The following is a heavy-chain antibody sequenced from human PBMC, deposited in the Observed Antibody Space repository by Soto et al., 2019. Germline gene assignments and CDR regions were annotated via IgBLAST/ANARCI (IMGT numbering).Heavy chain of an antibody. Sequence: QLQLQESGSGLVKPSQTLSLTCAVSGGSISSGGYSWSWIRQPPGNGLEWIGYIYHSGSTYYNPSLKSRVTISVDRSKNQFSLKLSSVTAADTAVYYCARVIGSGYYYGFDPWGQGTLVTVSS. CDR2: IYHSGST. D-gene: IGHD3-22*01. V-gene: IGHV4-30-2*01. CDR1: GGSISSGGYS. CDR3: ARVIGSGYYYGFDP. J-gene: IGHJ5*02.